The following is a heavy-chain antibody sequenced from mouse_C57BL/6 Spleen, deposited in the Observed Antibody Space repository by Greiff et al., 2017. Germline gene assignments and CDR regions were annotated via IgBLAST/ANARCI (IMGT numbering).Heavy chain of an antibody. Sequence: VQVVESGPGLVAPSQSLSITCTVSGFSLTSYGVDWVRQSPGKGLEWLGVIWGVGSTNYNSALKSRLSISKDNSKSQVFLKMNSLQTDDTSMYYCATLGNGAWFAYWGQGTLVTVSA. CDR1: GFSLTSYG. V-gene: IGHV2-6*01. J-gene: IGHJ3*01. CDR3: ATLGNGAWFAY. CDR2: IWGVGST. D-gene: IGHD2-1*01.